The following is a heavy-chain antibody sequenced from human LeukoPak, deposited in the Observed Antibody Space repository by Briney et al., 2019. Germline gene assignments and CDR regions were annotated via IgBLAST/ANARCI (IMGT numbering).Heavy chain of an antibody. CDR1: GGSISSYY. D-gene: IGHD3-3*01. CDR3: ARDLAPSLYDFLSGHYYYLDY. V-gene: IGHV4-4*07. CDR2: IYTSGST. Sequence: SETLSLTFTVAGGSISSYYGRWIRQPAGKGLDWIGRIYTSGSTKYSPSIKSRVTMSVDTSKNQFSLKLSSVTAADTAGYYCARDLAPSLYDFLSGHYYYLDYWGQGTQLTVCS. J-gene: IGHJ4*02.